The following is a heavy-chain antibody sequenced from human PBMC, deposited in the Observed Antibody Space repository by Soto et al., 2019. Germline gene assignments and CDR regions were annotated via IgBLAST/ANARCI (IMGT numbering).Heavy chain of an antibody. CDR2: IWYDGSNK. J-gene: IGHJ6*02. D-gene: IGHD3-22*01. CDR3: AREGQSRSYDSSGYTDYYYYGMDV. CDR1: GFTFSSYG. V-gene: IGHV3-33*01. Sequence: QVQLVESGGGVVQPGRSLRLSCAASGFTFSSYGRHWVRQAPGKGLEWVAVIWYDGSNKYYADSVKGRFTISRDNSKNKKYLQKNSLRAEDTAVYYCAREGQSRSYDSSGYTDYYYYGMDVWGQGTTVTDSS.